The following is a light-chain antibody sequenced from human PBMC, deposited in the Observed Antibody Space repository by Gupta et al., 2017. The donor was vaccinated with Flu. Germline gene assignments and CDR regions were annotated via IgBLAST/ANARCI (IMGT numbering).Light chain of an antibody. V-gene: IGKV2-28*01. Sequence: DIVMTQSPLSLPVTPGEPASISCRSSQSLLHSNAYNYLDWYLQKPGQSPQLLIYLGSNRASGVPDRFSGSGSGTDFTLKISRVEAEDVGFYYCMQARQTPGTFGQGTKVEIK. CDR1: QSLLHSNAYNY. J-gene: IGKJ1*01. CDR2: LGS. CDR3: MQARQTPGT.